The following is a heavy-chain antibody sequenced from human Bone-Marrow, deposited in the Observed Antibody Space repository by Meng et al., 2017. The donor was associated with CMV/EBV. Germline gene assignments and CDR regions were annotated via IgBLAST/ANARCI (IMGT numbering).Heavy chain of an antibody. CDR2: INPNSGGT. V-gene: IGHV1-2*02. J-gene: IGHJ4*02. D-gene: IGHD2-2*02. CDR1: GYTFTSYD. Sequence: ASVKVSCKASGYTFTSYDINWVRQAPGQGLEWMGWINPNSGGTNYAQKFQGRVTMTRDTSISTAYMELSRLRSDDTAVYYCARGYCSSTSCYTSEPTFDYWGQGTLVTVSS. CDR3: ARGYCSSTSCYTSEPTFDY.